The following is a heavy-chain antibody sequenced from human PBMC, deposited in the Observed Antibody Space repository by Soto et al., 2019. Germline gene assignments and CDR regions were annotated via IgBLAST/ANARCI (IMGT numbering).Heavy chain of an antibody. V-gene: IGHV4-39*02. D-gene: IGHD1-26*01. Sequence: QLQLQESGPGLVKPSETLSLTCTVSGGSISSSSSYWGWIRQPPGKGLEWIGSIYYSGSTYYNPYLESRVPISEDTSKNQISLNLSYVTAADTAVDYCSREGSYTEDYWGQGTLVTVSS. CDR1: GGSISSSSSY. CDR2: IYYSGST. J-gene: IGHJ4*02. CDR3: SREGSYTEDY.